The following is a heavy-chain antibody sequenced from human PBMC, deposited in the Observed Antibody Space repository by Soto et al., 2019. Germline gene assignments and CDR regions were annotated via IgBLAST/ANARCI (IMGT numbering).Heavy chain of an antibody. V-gene: IGHV1-69*13. J-gene: IGHJ3*02. Sequence: SVKVSCKASGGTFNSYAISWVRQAPGQGLEWMGGIIPIFGTANYAQKFQGRVTITADESTSTAYMELSSLRSEDTAVYYCARAVGGHGEDAFDIWGQGTMVTVSS. CDR3: ARAVGGHGEDAFDI. D-gene: IGHD3-16*01. CDR1: GGTFNSYA. CDR2: IIPIFGTA.